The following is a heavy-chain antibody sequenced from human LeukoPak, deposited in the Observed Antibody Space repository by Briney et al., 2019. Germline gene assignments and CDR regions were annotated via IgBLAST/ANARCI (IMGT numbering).Heavy chain of an antibody. Sequence: GASVKVSCKASGYTFTSYDINWVRQATGQGLEWMGWMNPNSGNTGYAQKFQGRVTITRNTSISTAYMELSSLRSEDTAVYYCARALYDFWSGYYWNLDYWGQGTLVTVSS. CDR2: MNPNSGNT. D-gene: IGHD3-3*01. CDR3: ARALYDFWSGYYWNLDY. J-gene: IGHJ4*02. V-gene: IGHV1-8*03. CDR1: GYTFTSYD.